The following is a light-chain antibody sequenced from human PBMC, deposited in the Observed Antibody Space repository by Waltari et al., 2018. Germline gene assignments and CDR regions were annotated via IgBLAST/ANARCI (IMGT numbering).Light chain of an antibody. CDR3: SSYAGGSSLM. J-gene: IGLJ3*02. Sequence: QSALTQPPSASGSPGQSITISCHGLSTDVDGYDPVFRYQQHPGKAPKLLCYEVTKRPAGVPDRFSGTKADNTASLAVSGLQAEDEADYYCSSYAGGSSLMFGGGTKLTVL. V-gene: IGLV2-8*01. CDR1: STDVDGYDP. CDR2: EVT.